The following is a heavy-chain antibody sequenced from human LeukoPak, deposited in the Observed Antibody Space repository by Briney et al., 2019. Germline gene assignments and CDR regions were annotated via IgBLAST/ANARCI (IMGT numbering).Heavy chain of an antibody. J-gene: IGHJ4*02. V-gene: IGHV3-48*03. Sequence: PGGSLRLSCAASGFTFSSYAMNWVRQAPGKGLEWVSYISDSGGAIYYADSVKGRFTISRDNAKNSLYLQMNSLRAEDTAAYHCAKGRNEDGDAALNYWGQGTLVTVSS. CDR1: GFTFSSYA. CDR2: ISDSGGAI. D-gene: IGHD4-17*01. CDR3: AKGRNEDGDAALNY.